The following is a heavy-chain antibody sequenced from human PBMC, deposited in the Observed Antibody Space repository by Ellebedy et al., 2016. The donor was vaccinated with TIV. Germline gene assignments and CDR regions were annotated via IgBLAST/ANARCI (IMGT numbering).Heavy chain of an antibody. V-gene: IGHV4-34*01. J-gene: IGHJ3*02. CDR1: GGSFSGYY. CDR2: INNSGST. CDR3: ARGLVGYDILTGYFSDAFDI. Sequence: SETLSLXXTVYGGSFSGYYWSWIRQPPGKGLEWIGEINNSGSTNYNQSLKSRVTISVDTFKNQFSLKLSSVTAADTAVYYCARGLVGYDILTGYFSDAFDIWGQGTMVTVSS. D-gene: IGHD3-9*01.